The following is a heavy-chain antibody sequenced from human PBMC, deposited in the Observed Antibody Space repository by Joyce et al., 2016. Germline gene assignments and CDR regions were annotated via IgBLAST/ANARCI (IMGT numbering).Heavy chain of an antibody. Sequence: QVQLQQWGAGLLKPSETLSLTCAVYGGSFSGYYWSWIRQPPGKGLEWIGEINHSGSTNYNTSLESRVTISVDTSKNQFSLRLSSVTAADTAVYYCARGLSAFDYSNYAGYDYWGQGTLVTVSS. CDR1: GGSFSGYY. CDR3: ARGLSAFDYSNYAGYDY. CDR2: INHSGST. V-gene: IGHV4-34*01. J-gene: IGHJ4*02. D-gene: IGHD4-11*01.